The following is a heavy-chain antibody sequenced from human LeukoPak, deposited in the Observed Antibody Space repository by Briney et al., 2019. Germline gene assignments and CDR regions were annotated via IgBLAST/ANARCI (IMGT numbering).Heavy chain of an antibody. CDR2: TNNNGRST. J-gene: IGHJ4*02. CDR3: VKSGSDSWFAYFDS. D-gene: IGHD6-13*01. V-gene: IGHV3-64D*06. Sequence: GGSLRLSCSASGFTFSSYVMYWVRQASGKGLEYVSTTNNNGRSTYHADSVKGRFTISRDNSKNTLYLQMNSLRVEDTAVYYCVKSGSDSWFAYFDSWGQGTLVTVSS. CDR1: GFTFSSYV.